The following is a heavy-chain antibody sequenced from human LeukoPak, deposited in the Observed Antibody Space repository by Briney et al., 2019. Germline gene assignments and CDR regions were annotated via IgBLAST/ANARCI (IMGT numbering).Heavy chain of an antibody. CDR2: ISSSSSTI. CDR3: AKDAHDYGDYAKLVHVDYFDY. J-gene: IGHJ4*02. D-gene: IGHD4-17*01. CDR1: GFTFSSYS. V-gene: IGHV3-48*01. Sequence: GGSLRLSCAASGFTFSSYSMNWVRQAPGKGLEWVSYISSSSSTIYYADSVKGRFTISRDNSKNTLYLQMNSLRAEDTAVYYCAKDAHDYGDYAKLVHVDYFDYWGQGTLVTVSS.